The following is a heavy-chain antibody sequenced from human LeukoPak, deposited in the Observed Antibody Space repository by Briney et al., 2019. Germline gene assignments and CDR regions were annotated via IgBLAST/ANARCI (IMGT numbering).Heavy chain of an antibody. D-gene: IGHD3-10*01. CDR1: GYTFTSYD. CDR2: IIPILGIA. J-gene: IGHJ6*02. CDR3: AGNNYYGSGSHYYYYYGMDV. Sequence: GASVKVSCKASGYTFTSYDINWVRQAPGQGLEWMGRIIPILGIANYAQKFQGRVTITADKSTSTAYMELSSLRSEDTAVYYCAGNNYYGSGSHYYYYYGMDVWGQGTTVTVSS. V-gene: IGHV1-69*04.